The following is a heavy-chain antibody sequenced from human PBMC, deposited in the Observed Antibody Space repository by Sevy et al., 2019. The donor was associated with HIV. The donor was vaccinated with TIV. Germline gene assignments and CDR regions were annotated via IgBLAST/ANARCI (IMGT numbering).Heavy chain of an antibody. D-gene: IGHD1-26*01. CDR2: ISYDGSNK. Sequence: GGSLRLSCAASGFTFSSYAMHWVRQAPGKGLEWVAVISYDGSNKYYADSVKGRFTISRDNSKNTLYLQMNSLRAEDTAVYYCARKAGWELAEFDYWGQGTLVTVS. V-gene: IGHV3-30-3*01. CDR1: GFTFSSYA. J-gene: IGHJ4*02. CDR3: ARKAGWELAEFDY.